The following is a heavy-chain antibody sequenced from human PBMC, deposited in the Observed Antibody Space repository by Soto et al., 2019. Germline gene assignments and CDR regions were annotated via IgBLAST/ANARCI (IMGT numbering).Heavy chain of an antibody. Sequence: GGSLRLSCAASGFTFDDYAMHWVRQAPGKGLEWVSLISGDGGRTYYADSVKGRFTISRDNSKNSLYLQMNSLRSEDTALYYCATDPMVRGVIITSLDGMDVWGQGTTVTVSS. CDR2: ISGDGGRT. V-gene: IGHV3-43*02. CDR1: GFTFDDYA. D-gene: IGHD3-10*01. J-gene: IGHJ6*02. CDR3: ATDPMVRGVIITSLDGMDV.